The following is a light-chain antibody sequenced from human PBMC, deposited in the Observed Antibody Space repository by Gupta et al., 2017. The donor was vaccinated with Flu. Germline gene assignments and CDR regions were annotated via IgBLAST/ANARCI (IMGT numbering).Light chain of an antibody. V-gene: IGLV4-69*01. CDR3: QTWGTVV. J-gene: IGLJ2*01. Sequence: QLDLTQSPSASASLGASVKLTCTLSSGHSHYDIAWHQQRPERAPRFLMRVNSDGSHTKGVGVPDRFSGPSSGAERHLSISSLQPEDEDDYYCQTWGTVVFGGGTSLAVL. CDR1: SGHSHYD. CDR2: VNSDGSH.